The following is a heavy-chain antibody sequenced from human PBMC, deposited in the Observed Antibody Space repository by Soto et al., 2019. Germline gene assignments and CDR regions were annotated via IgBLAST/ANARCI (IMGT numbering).Heavy chain of an antibody. CDR3: ARHYLSGYSFSNDAFDM. CDR1: GFTFTSYW. J-gene: IGHJ3*02. CDR2: IYPGDSDI. V-gene: IGHV5-51*01. D-gene: IGHD3-9*01. Sequence: GESLKISCKGSGFTFTSYWIGWVRQMPGKGLEWMGIIYPGDSDIRYSPSFQGQVTISADKSIITAYLQWSSLKASDTAMYYCARHYLSGYSFSNDAFDMWGQGTMVTVS.